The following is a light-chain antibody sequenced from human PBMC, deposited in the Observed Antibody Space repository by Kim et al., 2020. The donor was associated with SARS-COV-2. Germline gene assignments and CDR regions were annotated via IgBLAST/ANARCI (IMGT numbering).Light chain of an antibody. CDR1: QSVGSN. CDR2: DAS. Sequence: EIVMTQSPVTLPVSPGEGATLSCRAGQSVGSNLVWYQHKPGQAPRLLIYDASTRATGIPARFSGSGSGTEFTLTISSLQSEDFAVYYCQQYNNWPLTFGGGTKVDIK. CDR3: QQYNNWPLT. J-gene: IGKJ4*01. V-gene: IGKV3-15*01.